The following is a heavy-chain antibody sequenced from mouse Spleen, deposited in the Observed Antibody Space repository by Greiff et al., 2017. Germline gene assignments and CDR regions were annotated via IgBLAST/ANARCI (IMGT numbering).Heavy chain of an antibody. J-gene: IGHJ3*01. D-gene: IGHD2-1*01. CDR1: GYSITSGYY. V-gene: IGHV3-6*01. CDR2: ISYDGSN. Sequence: EVKLVESGPGLVKPSQSLSLTCSVTGYSITSGYYWNWIRQFPGNKLEWMGYISYDGSNNYNPSLKNRISITRDTSKNQFFLKLNSVTTEDTATYYCARRLYYGNYAFAYWGQGTLVTVSA. CDR3: ARRLYYGNYAFAY.